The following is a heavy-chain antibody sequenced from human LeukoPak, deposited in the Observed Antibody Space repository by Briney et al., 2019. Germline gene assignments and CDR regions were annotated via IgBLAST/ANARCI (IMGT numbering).Heavy chain of an antibody. V-gene: IGHV3-23*01. D-gene: IGHD6-6*01. CDR1: GFTFSIND. Sequence: GGSLRLSCAASGFTFSINDMSWVRQAPGRGLEWVSVSSVSGGATYYADSVKGRFTISRDNAKNSLYLQMNSLRAEDTAVYYCARDFYSSSPGAFDYWGQGTLVTVSS. CDR2: SSVSGGAT. CDR3: ARDFYSSSPGAFDY. J-gene: IGHJ4*02.